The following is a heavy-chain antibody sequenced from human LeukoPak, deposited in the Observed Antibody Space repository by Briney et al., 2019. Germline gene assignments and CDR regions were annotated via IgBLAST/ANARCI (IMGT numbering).Heavy chain of an antibody. Sequence: TGGSLRLSCAASGFTFSSYAMSWVRQAPGKGLEWVSAISGSGGSTYYADSVKGRFTISRDNSKNTLYLQMNSLRAEDTAVYYCAKGSNRIVGAPYYYYMDVWGKGTTVTVSS. D-gene: IGHD1-26*01. J-gene: IGHJ6*03. CDR2: ISGSGGST. V-gene: IGHV3-23*01. CDR1: GFTFSSYA. CDR3: AKGSNRIVGAPYYYYMDV.